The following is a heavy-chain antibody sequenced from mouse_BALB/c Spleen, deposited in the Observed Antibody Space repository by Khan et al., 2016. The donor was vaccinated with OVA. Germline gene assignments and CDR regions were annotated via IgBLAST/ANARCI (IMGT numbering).Heavy chain of an antibody. D-gene: IGHD1-2*01. V-gene: IGHV2-9*02. Sequence: VQLVESGPGLVAPSQSLSITCTVSGFSLTSYGVHWVRQPPGKGLEWLGVIWAGGSTNYNSALMSRLSISKDNSKSQVFLKMNSLQTDATAIYYCARVHYYGYGFAYWGQGTLVTVSA. CDR1: GFSLTSYG. J-gene: IGHJ3*01. CDR2: IWAGGST. CDR3: ARVHYYGYGFAY.